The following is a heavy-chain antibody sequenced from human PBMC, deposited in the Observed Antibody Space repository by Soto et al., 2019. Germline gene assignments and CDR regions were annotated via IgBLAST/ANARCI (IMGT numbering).Heavy chain of an antibody. V-gene: IGHV4-59*06. CDR3: AVGDCSGGSCYWFDP. CDR1: GGSISSYY. D-gene: IGHD2-15*01. CDR2: IYYSGST. Sequence: SETLSLTCTVSGGSISSYYWSWIRQPPGKGLEWIGYIYYSGSTYYNPSLKSRVTISVDTSKNQFSLKLSSVTAADTAVYYCAVGDCSGGSCYWFDPWGQGTLVTVSS. J-gene: IGHJ5*02.